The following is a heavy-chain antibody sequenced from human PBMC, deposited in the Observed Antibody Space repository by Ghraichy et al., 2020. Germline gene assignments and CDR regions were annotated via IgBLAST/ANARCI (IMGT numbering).Heavy chain of an antibody. V-gene: IGHV3-74*01. J-gene: IGHJ4*02. D-gene: IGHD2-2*01. CDR2: ISSDGSTT. Sequence: GGSLRLSCAASGFTFSNYWMHWVRQAPEKGLLWVSRISSDGSTTDYADSVKGRFTISRDNAKNTLYLQMSGLSAEDTALYYCVRPKPDCSTTRCPFENWGRGVLVTVSS. CDR3: VRPKPDCSTTRCPFEN. CDR1: GFTFSNYW.